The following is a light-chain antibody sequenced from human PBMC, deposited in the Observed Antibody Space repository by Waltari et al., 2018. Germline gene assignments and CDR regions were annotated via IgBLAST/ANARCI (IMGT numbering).Light chain of an antibody. J-gene: IGKJ1*01. CDR3: QQYNSYSGGT. CDR1: QSISSW. CDR2: DAS. Sequence: DIQMTQSPSTLSASVGDRVTITCRASQSISSWLAWYQQKPGKAPKLLIYDASSLESGVPSRFSGRGAGTEFTLTISSLQPDDFATYYCQQYNSYSGGTFGQGTKVEIK. V-gene: IGKV1-5*01.